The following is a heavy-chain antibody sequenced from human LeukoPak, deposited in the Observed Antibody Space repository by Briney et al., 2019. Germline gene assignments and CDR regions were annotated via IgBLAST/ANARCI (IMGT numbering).Heavy chain of an antibody. Sequence: TSETLSLICAVYGGSISSGGYSWSWIRQPPGKGLAWIGYIYHSGSTYYNPSLKSRVTISVDRSKNQFSLKLSSVTAADTAVYYCARQSISGSSLSYFDYWGQGTLVNVSS. V-gene: IGHV4-30-2*01. CDR1: GGSISSGGYS. CDR2: IYHSGST. J-gene: IGHJ4*02. D-gene: IGHD3-22*01. CDR3: ARQSISGSSLSYFDY.